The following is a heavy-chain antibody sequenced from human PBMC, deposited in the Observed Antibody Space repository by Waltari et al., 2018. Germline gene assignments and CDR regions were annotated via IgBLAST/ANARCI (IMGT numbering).Heavy chain of an antibody. Sequence: EVQLVESGGGLVQPGRSLRLSCAASGFTFDDYAMHWVRQAPGKGLEWVSGISWNSGSIGYADSVKGRFTISRDNAKNSLYLQMNSLRAEDTALYYCAKDETYYYDSSGYTFDYWGQGTLVTVSS. J-gene: IGHJ4*02. V-gene: IGHV3-9*01. CDR2: ISWNSGSI. CDR1: GFTFDDYA. CDR3: AKDETYYYDSSGYTFDY. D-gene: IGHD3-22*01.